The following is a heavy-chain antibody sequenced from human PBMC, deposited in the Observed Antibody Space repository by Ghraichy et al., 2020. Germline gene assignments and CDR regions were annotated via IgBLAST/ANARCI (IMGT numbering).Heavy chain of an antibody. J-gene: IGHJ4*02. CDR1: GYTLTSNG. CDR3: ARIYYYETSGYYYEGYYFDY. CDR2: ISAYNGNT. Sequence: ASVKVSCKASGYTLTSNGMSWVRQAPGQGLEWMGWISAYNGNTHYAQKFRGRVTITTDTSTSTAYMELRSLRSDDTAVYYCARIYYYETSGYYYEGYYFDYWGQRTLVTVSS. D-gene: IGHD3-22*01. V-gene: IGHV1-18*01.